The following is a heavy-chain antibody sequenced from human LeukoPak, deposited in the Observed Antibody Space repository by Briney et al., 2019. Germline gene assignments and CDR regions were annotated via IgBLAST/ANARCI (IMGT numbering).Heavy chain of an antibody. J-gene: IGHJ6*02. D-gene: IGHD3-10*01. CDR3: APIRISMFRGVIYYYYGMDV. V-gene: IGHV1-69*01. Sequence: ASVTVSCKASGGTFSSYAISWVRQAPGQGLEWMGGIIPIFGTANYAQKFQGRVTITADESTSTAYMELSSLRSEDTAVYYCAPIRISMFRGVIYYYYGMDVWGQGTTVTFSS. CDR1: GGTFSSYA. CDR2: IIPIFGTA.